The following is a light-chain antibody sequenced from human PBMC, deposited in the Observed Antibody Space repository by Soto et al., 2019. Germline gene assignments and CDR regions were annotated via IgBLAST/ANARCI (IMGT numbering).Light chain of an antibody. J-gene: IGLJ2*01. V-gene: IGLV2-14*03. CDR1: SSDVGGYNY. Sequence: QSALTQPASVSGSPGQSITISCTGTSSDVGGYNYVSWYQQHPGKAPKLMIYDVSNRPSGVSNRFSGSKSGNTASLTISGLQAEDEADYYCSSYTSISSLIFGGGTSSPS. CDR2: DVS. CDR3: SSYTSISSLI.